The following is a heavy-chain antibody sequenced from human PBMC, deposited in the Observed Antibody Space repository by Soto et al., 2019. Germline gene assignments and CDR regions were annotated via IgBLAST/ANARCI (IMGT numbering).Heavy chain of an antibody. Sequence: GDSVKVSCKVSGYTLTELSMHWVRQAPGKGLEWMGGFDPEDGETIYAQKFQGRVTMTEDTSTDTAYMELSSLRSEDTAVYSCATARAAGTTVTPNFDYCGKGTLVTVS. J-gene: IGHJ4*02. V-gene: IGHV1-24*01. CDR2: FDPEDGET. CDR3: ATARAAGTTVTPNFDY. CDR1: GYTLTELS. D-gene: IGHD4-17*01.